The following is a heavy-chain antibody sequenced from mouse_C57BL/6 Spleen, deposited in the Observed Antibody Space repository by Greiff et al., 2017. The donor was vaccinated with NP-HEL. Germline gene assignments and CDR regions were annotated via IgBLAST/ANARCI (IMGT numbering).Heavy chain of an antibody. Sequence: VQLQQSGPELVKPGASVKISCKASGYSFTGYYMNGVKQSPEKSLEWIGEFNPSTGGTTYNQKFKAKATLTVDKSSSTAYMQLKSLTSEDSAVYYCARSERDSSGYPFAYWGQGTLVTVSA. D-gene: IGHD3-2*02. CDR3: ARSERDSSGYPFAY. CDR1: GYSFTGYY. J-gene: IGHJ3*01. CDR2: FNPSTGGT. V-gene: IGHV1-42*01.